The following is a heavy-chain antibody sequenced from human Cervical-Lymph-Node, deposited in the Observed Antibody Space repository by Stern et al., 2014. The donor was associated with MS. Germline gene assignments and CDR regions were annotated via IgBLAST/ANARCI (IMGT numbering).Heavy chain of an antibody. D-gene: IGHD3-10*01. V-gene: IGHV1-69*06. CDR3: ARDQGDYGSGSENSWFDP. CDR1: RDTFSHYA. J-gene: IGHJ5*02. CDR2: IIPGLGTT. Sequence: VQLVESGDEVKKPGSSVKVSCKASRDTFSHYALSWVRQAPEHGLEWMGGIIPGLGTTSYAQKFQGRITISVDTSTNTLYMELSSLRSEDTAVYFCARDQGDYGSGSENSWFDPWGQGTLVTVSS.